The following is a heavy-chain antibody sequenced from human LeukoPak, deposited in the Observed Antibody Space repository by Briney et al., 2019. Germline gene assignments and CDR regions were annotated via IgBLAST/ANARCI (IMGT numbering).Heavy chain of an antibody. CDR2: ISYDGSNK. V-gene: IGHV3-30*18. J-gene: IGHJ4*02. CDR1: GFTFSSYG. Sequence: GGPLRLSCAASGFTFSSYGMHWVRQAPGKGLEWVAVISYDGSNKYYADSVKGRFTISRDNSKNTLYLQMNSLRAEDTAVHYCAKDRWFGEFLTNYFDYWGQGTLVTVSS. CDR3: AKDRWFGEFLTNYFDY. D-gene: IGHD3-10*01.